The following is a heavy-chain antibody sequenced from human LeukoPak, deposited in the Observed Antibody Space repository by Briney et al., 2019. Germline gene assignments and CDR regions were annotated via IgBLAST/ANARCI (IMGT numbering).Heavy chain of an antibody. D-gene: IGHD1-26*01. V-gene: IGHV3-7*01. CDR1: RFTFSSYW. CDR2: IKQDGSEK. CDR3: AGDLGRELLDP. J-gene: IGHJ5*02. Sequence: GGSLRLSCAASRFTFSSYWMSWVRQAPGKGLEWVANIKQDGSEKYYVDSVKGRFTISRDNAKNSLYLQMNSLRAEDTAVYYCAGDLGRELLDPWGQGTLVTVSS.